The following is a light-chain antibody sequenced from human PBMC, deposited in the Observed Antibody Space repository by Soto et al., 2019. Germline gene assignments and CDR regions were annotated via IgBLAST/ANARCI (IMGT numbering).Light chain of an antibody. CDR1: QSVGRDY. CDR3: HQYASEPLT. CDR2: HAS. J-gene: IGKJ4*01. V-gene: IGKV3-20*01. Sequence: EIVLTQSPGTLSLSPGESVTLSCRASQSVGRDYLAWFQHKPGQAPRLLVHHASTRATGVPDRFSGSGSGTDFTFTVSRLEPEDFAIYYYHQYASEPLTFGGGTKLEIK.